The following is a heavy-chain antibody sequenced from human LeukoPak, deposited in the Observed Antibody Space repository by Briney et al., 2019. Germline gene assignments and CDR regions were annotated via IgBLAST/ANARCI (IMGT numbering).Heavy chain of an antibody. CDR1: GGSISSYY. V-gene: IGHV4-59*01. CDR2: IYYSGST. D-gene: IGHD2-15*01. J-gene: IGHJ5*02. CDR3: ARRCSGGSCWWFDP. Sequence: SETLSLTCTVSGGSISSYYWSWIRQPPGKGLEWIGYIYYSGSTNYNPPLKSRVTISVDTSKNQFSLKLSSVTAADTAVYYCARRCSGGSCWWFDPWGQGTLVTVSS.